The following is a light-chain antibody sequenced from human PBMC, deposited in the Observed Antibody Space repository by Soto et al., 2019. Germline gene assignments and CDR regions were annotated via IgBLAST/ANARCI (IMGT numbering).Light chain of an antibody. CDR2: GAS. CDR3: QQYGSSPMT. CDR1: QSVSSSY. V-gene: IGKV3-20*01. Sequence: EIVLTQSPGTLSLSPGERATLSCRASQSVSSSYLAWYQQKPGQAPRLLIYGASSRATGIPDRFSGSGSGTDFTLTISRLEPEDFVVYYCQQYGSSPMTFGQGTKVDIK. J-gene: IGKJ1*01.